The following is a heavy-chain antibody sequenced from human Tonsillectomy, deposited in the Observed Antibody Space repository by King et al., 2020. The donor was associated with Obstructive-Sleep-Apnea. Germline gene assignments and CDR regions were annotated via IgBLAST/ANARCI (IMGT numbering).Heavy chain of an antibody. J-gene: IGHJ6*02. V-gene: IGHV4-34*01. CDR1: GGSFSNYY. CDR3: ARGGSYGMDV. CDR2: INYSGST. Sequence: VQLQQWGAGLLKPSETLSLTCVVYGGSFSNYYWRGIRQPPGKGLEWIGEINYSGSTNCNPSLKSRVTISVDTSKGQISLKLSSVTAADTAVYYCARGGSYGMDVWGQGTTVTVSS.